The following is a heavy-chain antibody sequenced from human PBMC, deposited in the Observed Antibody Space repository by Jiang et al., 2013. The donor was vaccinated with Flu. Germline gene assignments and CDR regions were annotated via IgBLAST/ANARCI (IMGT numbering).Heavy chain of an antibody. Sequence: LALIYWDDDKRYSPSLKSRLTITKDTSKNQVVLTMTNMDPVDTATYYCARVDTAMIPSYWGQGTLVTVSS. V-gene: IGHV2-5*02. CDR2: IYWDDDK. CDR3: ARVDTAMIPSY. D-gene: IGHD5-18*01. J-gene: IGHJ4*02.